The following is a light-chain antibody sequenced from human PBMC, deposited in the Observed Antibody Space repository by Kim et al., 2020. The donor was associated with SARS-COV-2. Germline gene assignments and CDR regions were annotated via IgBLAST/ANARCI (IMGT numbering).Light chain of an antibody. CDR3: QKYDSAPWT. Sequence: ASVGDRVTVTCRASQEISSSLAGDQQRPGKVPNLLIYAASTLQSGVPSRFSGSGSGTEFTLNISSLQPEDVATYYCQKYDSAPWTFGPGTKVDIK. CDR2: AAS. J-gene: IGKJ1*01. V-gene: IGKV1-27*01. CDR1: QEISSS.